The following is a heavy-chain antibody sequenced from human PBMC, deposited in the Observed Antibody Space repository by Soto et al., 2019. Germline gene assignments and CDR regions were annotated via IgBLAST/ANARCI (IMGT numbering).Heavy chain of an antibody. CDR1: SGSISSSNW. Sequence: QVQLQESGPGLVKPSGTLSLTCAVSSGSISSSNWWSWVRQPPGKGLEWMGEIYHRGSTNYNPSLKSRVTILVDEPKNQFSLKLSSVSAADTAVYYCARRGGYCSSTSCVDFDYWGQGTLVTVSS. CDR2: IYHRGST. D-gene: IGHD2-2*01. V-gene: IGHV4-4*02. J-gene: IGHJ4*02. CDR3: ARRGGYCSSTSCVDFDY.